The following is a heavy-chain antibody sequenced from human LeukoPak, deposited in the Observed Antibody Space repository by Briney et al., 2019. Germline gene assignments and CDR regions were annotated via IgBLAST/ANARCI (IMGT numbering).Heavy chain of an antibody. CDR3: ARRQITMVRGVRSYYFDY. CDR2: IYPGDSDT. Sequence: GESLKISCKGSGYSFTSYWIGWVRQMPGKGLEWMGIIYPGDSDTRYSPSFQGQVTISADKPISTAYLQWSSLKASDTAMYYCARRQITMVRGVRSYYFDYWGQGTLVTVSS. CDR1: GYSFTSYW. V-gene: IGHV5-51*01. D-gene: IGHD3-10*01. J-gene: IGHJ4*02.